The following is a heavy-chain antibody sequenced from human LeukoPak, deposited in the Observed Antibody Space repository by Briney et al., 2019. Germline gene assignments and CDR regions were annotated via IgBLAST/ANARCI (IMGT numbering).Heavy chain of an antibody. CDR2: IYAGGST. J-gene: IGHJ6*02. D-gene: IGHD3-10*01. Sequence: GGSLRLSCAASGFTFSNYAMTWVRQAPGRGLERVSVIYAGGSTYYADSVKGRFTISRDNAENSLFLQMNSLRAEDTAVYYCAVPPLSGSGSSRPLAGVDVWGQGTTVTVSS. CDR1: GFTFSNYA. CDR3: AVPPLSGSGSSRPLAGVDV. V-gene: IGHV3-23*03.